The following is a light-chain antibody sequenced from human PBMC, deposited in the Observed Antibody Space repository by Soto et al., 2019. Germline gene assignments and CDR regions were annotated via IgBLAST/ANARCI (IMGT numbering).Light chain of an antibody. CDR3: QQYGDSPPT. Sequence: IVLTQSPGTLSLSPGERATLSCRASQSVSSAFFAWYQQKPGQPLRLLIYAAASRATGSPDRFSGSGSATDFTLTISRLEPEDFAVYYCQQYGDSPPTFGRGTKVEMK. CDR1: QSVSSAF. J-gene: IGKJ2*01. CDR2: AAA. V-gene: IGKV3-20*01.